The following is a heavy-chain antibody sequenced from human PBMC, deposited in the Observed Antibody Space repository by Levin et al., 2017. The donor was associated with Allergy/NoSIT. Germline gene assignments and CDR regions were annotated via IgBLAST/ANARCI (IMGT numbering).Heavy chain of an antibody. J-gene: IGHJ5*02. CDR2: INHSGST. CDR3: ARGQRGDTMVRGVIWNGIYP. Sequence: PSQTLSLTCAVYGGSFSGYYWSWIRQPPGKGLEWIGEINHSGSTNYNPSLKSRVTISVDTSKNQFSLKLSSVTAADTAVYYCARGQRGDTMVRGVIWNGIYPWGQGTLVTVSS. V-gene: IGHV4-34*01. D-gene: IGHD3-10*01. CDR1: GGSFSGYY.